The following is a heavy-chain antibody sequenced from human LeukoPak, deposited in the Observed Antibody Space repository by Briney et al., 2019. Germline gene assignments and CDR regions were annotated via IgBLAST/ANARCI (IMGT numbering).Heavy chain of an antibody. V-gene: IGHV1-2*02. CDR2: INPNSGGT. CDR3: ARTAHTHAFDI. J-gene: IGHJ3*02. Sequence: ASLKVSCKASGYTLTGYYVHWVRQAPGQGLEWMGWINPNSGGTNFARKFQGRVTVTRDTSISTAYMEVSRLTSDDTAVYYCARTAHTHAFDISGQATMATVSS. CDR1: GYTLTGYY. D-gene: IGHD2-15*01.